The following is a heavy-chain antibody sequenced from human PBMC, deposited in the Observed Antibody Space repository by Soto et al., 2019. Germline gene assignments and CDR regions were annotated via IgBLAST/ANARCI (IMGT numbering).Heavy chain of an antibody. V-gene: IGHV1-24*01. CDR3: ATGNPRTGYCSSTSCY. Sequence: ASVKVSCKVSGYTLTELSMHWVRQAPGKGLEWMGGFDPEDGETIYAQKFQGRVTMTEDTSTDTAYMELSSLRSEDTAVYYCATGNPRTGYCSSTSCYWGQGTLVTVSS. J-gene: IGHJ4*02. CDR2: FDPEDGET. D-gene: IGHD2-2*01. CDR1: GYTLTELS.